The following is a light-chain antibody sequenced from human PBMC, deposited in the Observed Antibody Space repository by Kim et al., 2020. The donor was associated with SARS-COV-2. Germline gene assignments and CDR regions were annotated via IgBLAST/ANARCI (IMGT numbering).Light chain of an antibody. CDR1: QSVTSSY. V-gene: IGKV3-20*01. CDR3: QHYGSSLYT. J-gene: IGKJ2*01. CDR2: GAS. Sequence: LSPGERATLSCRASQSVTSSYLAWYQQKPGQAPRLLIYGASSRATGIPDRFSGSGSGTDFTLTISRLEPEDFAVYYCQHYGSSLYTFGQGTKLEI.